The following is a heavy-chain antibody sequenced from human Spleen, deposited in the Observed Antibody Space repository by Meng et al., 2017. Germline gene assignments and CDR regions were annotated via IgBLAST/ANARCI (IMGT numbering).Heavy chain of an antibody. CDR1: GYTFTGFY. Sequence: QVQLVQSGPEGKKPGASVKVSCKASGYTFTGFYMHWVRQSPGQGLEWLGRINPSSGAPDYSQKFQDRVTMTRDTSISTAYMQLSGLKTDDTAVYYCATILASFGLGWGQGTLVTVSS. D-gene: IGHD2/OR15-2a*01. V-gene: IGHV1-2*06. CDR3: ATILASFGLG. CDR2: INPSSGAP. J-gene: IGHJ4*02.